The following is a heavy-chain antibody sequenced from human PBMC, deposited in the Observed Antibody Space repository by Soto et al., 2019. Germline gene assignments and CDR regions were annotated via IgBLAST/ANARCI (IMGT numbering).Heavy chain of an antibody. CDR3: ARGRTVTTHWYFDL. Sequence: QVQLQESGPGLVKPSGTLSLTCAVSGGSISSSNWWSWVRQPPGKGLEGIGEIYHSGSTNYNPSLKIRVTISVDKSKNQFSLKLSSVTAADTAVYYCARGRTVTTHWYFDLWGRGTLVTVSS. J-gene: IGHJ2*01. CDR1: GGSISSSNW. V-gene: IGHV4-4*02. D-gene: IGHD4-17*01. CDR2: IYHSGST.